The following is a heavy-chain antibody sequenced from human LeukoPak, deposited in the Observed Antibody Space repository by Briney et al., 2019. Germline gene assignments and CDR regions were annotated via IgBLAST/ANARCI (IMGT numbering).Heavy chain of an antibody. CDR3: ARWGRYCSSTSCYGVDY. CDR1: GYTFTSYD. J-gene: IGHJ4*02. CDR2: MNPNSGNT. D-gene: IGHD2-2*01. Sequence: ASVKVSCKASGYTFTSYDINWVRQATGQGLEWMGWMNPNSGNTGYAQKSQGRVTMTRNTSISTAYMELSSLRSEDTAVYYCARWGRYCSSTSCYGVDYWGQGTLVTVSS. V-gene: IGHV1-8*01.